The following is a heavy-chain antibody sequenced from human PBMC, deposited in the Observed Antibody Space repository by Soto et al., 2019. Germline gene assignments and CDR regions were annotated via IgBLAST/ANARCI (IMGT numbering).Heavy chain of an antibody. J-gene: IGHJ4*02. CDR1: GGYISRGAYF. D-gene: IGHD2-15*01. Sequence: QVHLQESGPGQVRPSQTLSLSCSVSGGYISRGAYFWTWIRQFPGKGLEWISYIDYTGATYYNPSLKSRVTIVSDTSKNQFSLKLNSVTSEDTAVYYCARGGPVSVSPAWQLLGYFDYWGQGTLVTVSS. CDR3: ARGGPVSVSPAWQLLGYFDY. CDR2: IDYTGAT. V-gene: IGHV4-31*03.